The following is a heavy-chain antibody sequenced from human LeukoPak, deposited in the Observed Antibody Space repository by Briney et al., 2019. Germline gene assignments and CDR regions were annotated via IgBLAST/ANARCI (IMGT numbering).Heavy chain of an antibody. J-gene: IGHJ3*02. V-gene: IGHV3-9*01. Sequence: GGSLRLSCAASGFTFDDYAMHWVRQAPGKGLEWVSGISWNSGSIGYADSVKGRFTISRDNAKNSLYLQMNSLRAEDTALYYCAKDSDSSGIDAFDIWGQGTMVTVSS. CDR2: ISWNSGSI. D-gene: IGHD6-19*01. CDR1: GFTFDDYA. CDR3: AKDSDSSGIDAFDI.